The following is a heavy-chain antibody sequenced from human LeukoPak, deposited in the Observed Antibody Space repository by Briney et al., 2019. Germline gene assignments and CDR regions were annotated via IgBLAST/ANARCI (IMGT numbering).Heavy chain of an antibody. CDR3: AKDRDTAMGRFDY. Sequence: GGSLRLSCAASGFTFSSYGMHWVRQASGKGLEWVAVISYDGSNKYYADSVKGRFTISRDNSKNTLYLQMNSLRAEDTAVYYCAKDRDTAMGRFDYWGQGTLVTVSS. V-gene: IGHV3-30*18. CDR2: ISYDGSNK. J-gene: IGHJ4*02. CDR1: GFTFSSYG. D-gene: IGHD5-18*01.